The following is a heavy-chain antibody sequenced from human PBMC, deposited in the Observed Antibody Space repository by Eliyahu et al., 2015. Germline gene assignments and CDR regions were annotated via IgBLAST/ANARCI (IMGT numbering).Heavy chain of an antibody. CDR2: INAGNGNT. CDR1: GYTFTSYA. J-gene: IGHJ3*02. CDR3: ARGVAAMVYDAFDI. Sequence: QVQLVQSGAEVKKPGASXKVSCKASGYTFTSYAMHWVRQAPGQRLEWMGWINAGNGNTKYSQKFQGRVTITRDTSASTAYMELSSLRSEDTAVYYCARGVAAMVYDAFDIWGQGTMVTVSS. V-gene: IGHV1-3*01. D-gene: IGHD5-18*01.